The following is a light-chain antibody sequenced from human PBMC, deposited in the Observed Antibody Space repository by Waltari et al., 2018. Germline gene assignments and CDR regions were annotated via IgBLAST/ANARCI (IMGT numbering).Light chain of an antibody. Sequence: QSVLTQPPSVSGAPGQRVTISCTGSSSHIGAGYDVHWYQQLPGTAPKLLIYGDYNRPSGVPDRFSGSKSGTSASLAITGLQAEDEADYYCQSYDSSLSAYVVFGGGTKLTVL. CDR1: SSHIGAGYD. V-gene: IGLV1-40*01. CDR3: QSYDSSLSAYVV. J-gene: IGLJ2*01. CDR2: GDY.